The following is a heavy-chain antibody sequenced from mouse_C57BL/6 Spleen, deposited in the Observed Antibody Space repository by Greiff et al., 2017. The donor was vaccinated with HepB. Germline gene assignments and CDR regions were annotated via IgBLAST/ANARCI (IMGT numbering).Heavy chain of an antibody. CDR2: IDPNSGGT. J-gene: IGHJ4*01. V-gene: IGHV1-72*01. D-gene: IGHD2-1*01. Sequence: QVQLQQPGAELVKPGASVKLSCKASGYTFTSYWMHWVKQRPGRGLEWIGRIDPNSGGTKYNEKFKSKATLTVDKPSSTAYMQLSRLTSEDSAVYYCARYGNYPPYYAMDYWGQGTSVTVSS. CDR3: ARYGNYPPYYAMDY. CDR1: GYTFTSYW.